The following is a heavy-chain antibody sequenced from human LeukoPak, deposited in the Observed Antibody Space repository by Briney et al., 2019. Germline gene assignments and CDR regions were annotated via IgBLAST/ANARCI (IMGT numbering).Heavy chain of an antibody. CDR1: GFTFSNYG. D-gene: IGHD6-19*01. V-gene: IGHV3-33*01. CDR3: ARDAPGPHGPVAGHNWFDP. CDR2: IWYDGSNK. Sequence: GGSLRLSCAASGFTFSNYGMHWVRQAPGKGLEWVAVIWYDGSNKYYADSVKGRFTISRDNSKNTLYLQMNSLRAEDTAVYYCARDAPGPHGPVAGHNWFDPWGQGTLVTVPS. J-gene: IGHJ5*02.